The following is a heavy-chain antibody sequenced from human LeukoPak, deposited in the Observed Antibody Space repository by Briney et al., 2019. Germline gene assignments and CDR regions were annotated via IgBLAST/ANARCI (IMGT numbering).Heavy chain of an antibody. CDR2: IYSGGST. D-gene: IGHD3-10*01. Sequence: PGGSLRLSCAASGFIVSSNDMSWVRQAPGKGLEWVSIIYSGGSTYYADSVKGRFTISRDSSKNTLYLQMSSLRAEDTAVYYCARIYALGSYFDYWGQGTLVTVSS. CDR1: GFIVSSND. CDR3: ARIYALGSYFDY. V-gene: IGHV3-53*01. J-gene: IGHJ4*02.